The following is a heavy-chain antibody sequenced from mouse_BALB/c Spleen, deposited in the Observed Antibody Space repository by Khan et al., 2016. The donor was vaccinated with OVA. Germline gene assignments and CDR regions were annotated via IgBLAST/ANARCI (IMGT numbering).Heavy chain of an antibody. J-gene: IGHJ3*01. D-gene: IGHD2-1*01. CDR3: ARSNYGNFAH. CDR2: ISSGGDNT. CDR1: GFTFSSYT. Sequence: EVELVESGGGLVKPGGSLKLSCAASGFTFSSYTMSWVRQTPEKRLEWVATISSGGDNTYYPDSVRGRFTISRDNAKNNLYLQMISLRSEDTALYYCARSNYGNFAHWGQGTLVTVSA. V-gene: IGHV5-9*03.